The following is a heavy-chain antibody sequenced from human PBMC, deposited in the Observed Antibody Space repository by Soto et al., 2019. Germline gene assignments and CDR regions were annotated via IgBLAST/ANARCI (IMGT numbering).Heavy chain of an antibody. D-gene: IGHD3-10*01. CDR2: ISWNSGSI. J-gene: IGHJ6*04. V-gene: IGHV3-9*01. CDR1: GFTFDDYA. CDR3: AKDIHVTYYYGSGRSGGMDV. Sequence: GGSLRLSCAASGFTFDDYAMHWVRQAPGKGLEWVSGISWNSGSIGYADSVKGRFTISRDNAKNSLYLQMNSLRAEDTALYYCAKDIHVTYYYGSGRSGGMDVWGKGTTVTVSS.